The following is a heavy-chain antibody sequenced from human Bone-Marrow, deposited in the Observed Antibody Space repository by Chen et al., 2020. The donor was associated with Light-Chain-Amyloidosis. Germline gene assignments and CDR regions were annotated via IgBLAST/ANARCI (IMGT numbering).Heavy chain of an antibody. CDR2: INHSGST. J-gene: IGHJ4*02. CDR1: GGSFSGYY. D-gene: IGHD3-3*01. Sequence: QVQLQQWGAGLLKPSETLSLTCAVYGGSFSGYYWSWIRQPQGKGLEWTGEINHSGSTNYNPSLQSRVTISVDTSKNQFSLMLSSVTAADTAVYYCARCPSRITIFGVVITRGYFDYWGQGTLVTVSS. V-gene: IGHV4-34*01. CDR3: ARCPSRITIFGVVITRGYFDY.